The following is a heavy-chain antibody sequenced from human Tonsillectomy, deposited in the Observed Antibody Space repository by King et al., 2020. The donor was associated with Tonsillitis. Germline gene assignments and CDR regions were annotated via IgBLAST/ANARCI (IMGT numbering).Heavy chain of an antibody. CDR2: ISSCRSYI. J-gene: IGHJ4*02. CDR1: GFTLSSCS. D-gene: IGHD1-26*01. Sequence: VQLVESGGGLVKPGGSLRLSCAASGFTLSSCSMSWVRQAPGKGPEWVSSISSCRSYIYYADSVKGRVTTSRDNGKNSLYLQMDSLRAEDTAVYYCARDQGYSPNSDFYWGQGTLVTVSS. CDR3: ARDQGYSPNSDFY. V-gene: IGHV3-21*01.